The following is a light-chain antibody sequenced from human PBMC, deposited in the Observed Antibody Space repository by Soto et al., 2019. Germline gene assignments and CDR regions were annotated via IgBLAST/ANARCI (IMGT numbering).Light chain of an antibody. CDR3: QQLSRYPLT. V-gene: IGKV1-5*01. CDR1: QSISSW. CDR2: SAS. Sequence: DTQMTQSPSTLSASVGDRVSITCRASQSISSWLAWYQQKPGKAPKLLIYSASTLQSGVPSRFSGSGSETEFSLTIRALQPEDFATYYCQQLSRYPLTFGGGTKVDIK. J-gene: IGKJ4*01.